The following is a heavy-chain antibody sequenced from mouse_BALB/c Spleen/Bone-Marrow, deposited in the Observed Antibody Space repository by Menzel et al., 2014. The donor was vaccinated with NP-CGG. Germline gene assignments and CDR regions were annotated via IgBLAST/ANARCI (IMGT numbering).Heavy chain of an antibody. Sequence: EVKLVESGGGLVQPGGSLKLSCAASGFTFSSYGMSWVRQNIDKRLELVATIKSNGGSTYYPDSVKGRFSLSRDNAKNTLYLQMSSLKSEDTAMYYCTSLSSMITAAWFAYWGQGTLVTISA. CDR1: GFTFSSYG. V-gene: IGHV5-6-3*01. CDR2: IKSNGGST. D-gene: IGHD2-4*01. CDR3: TSLSSMITAAWFAY. J-gene: IGHJ3*01.